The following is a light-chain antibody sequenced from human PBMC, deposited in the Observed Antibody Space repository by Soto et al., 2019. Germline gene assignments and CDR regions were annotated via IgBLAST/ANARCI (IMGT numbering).Light chain of an antibody. CDR3: RQYGSSPRT. Sequence: EILLTQSPATLSLSPGERATLSCRASQSIRSFLGWYQQKPGQAPRLLIHDASSRATGIPDRFSGSGSGTDFTLTISRLEPEDFAVYYCRQYGSSPRTFGQGTKVDIK. CDR1: QSIRSF. J-gene: IGKJ1*01. CDR2: DAS. V-gene: IGKV3-20*01.